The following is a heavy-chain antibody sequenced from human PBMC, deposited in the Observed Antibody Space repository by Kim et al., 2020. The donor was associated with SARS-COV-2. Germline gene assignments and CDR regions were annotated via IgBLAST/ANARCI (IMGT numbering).Heavy chain of an antibody. J-gene: IGHJ5*02. CDR3: AKGFTYYYDSSGLDWFDP. Sequence: GGSLRLSCAASGFTFSSYGMHWVRQAPGKGLEWLAVISYDGSNKYYADSVKGRFTISRDNSKNTLYLQMNSLRAEDTAVYYCAKGFTYYYDSSGLDWFDPWGQGTLVTVSS. D-gene: IGHD3-22*01. CDR2: ISYDGSNK. V-gene: IGHV3-30*18. CDR1: GFTFSSYG.